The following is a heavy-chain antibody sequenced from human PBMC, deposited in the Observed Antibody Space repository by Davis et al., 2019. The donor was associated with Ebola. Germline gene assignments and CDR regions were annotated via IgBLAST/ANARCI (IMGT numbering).Heavy chain of an antibody. Sequence: ASVKVSCKLSGYTLTELSIHWVRQAPGKGLEWMGGFHPEDGETIYAQKFQGRVTMTEDTSKNQVVLKLTNVAPVDTGTYYCARTYYGTIVSPPDWGQGTLVTVSS. V-gene: IGHV1-24*01. CDR1: GYTLTELS. D-gene: IGHD3-10*01. CDR3: ARTYYGTIVSPPD. CDR2: FHPEDGET. J-gene: IGHJ4*02.